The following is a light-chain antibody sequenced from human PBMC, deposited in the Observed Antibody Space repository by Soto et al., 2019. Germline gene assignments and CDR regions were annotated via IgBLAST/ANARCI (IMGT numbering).Light chain of an antibody. J-gene: IGLJ1*01. CDR2: DVS. CDR1: SSDVGGYSY. V-gene: IGLV2-14*01. Sequence: QSVLTQPASVSGSPGQSIAISCTETSSDVGGYSYVSWYQQQPGKAPKLVISDVSNRPSGVSDRFSGSKSGNTASLTISGLQTEDEADYYCASYTTSSTYVFGTGTKSPS. CDR3: ASYTTSSTYV.